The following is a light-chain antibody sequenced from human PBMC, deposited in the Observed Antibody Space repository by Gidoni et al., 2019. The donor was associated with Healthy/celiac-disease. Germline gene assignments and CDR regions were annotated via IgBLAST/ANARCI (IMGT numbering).Light chain of an antibody. Sequence: DIQMTQPPSSLPASVGDRVTITCRASQSISSYFNWYQQKPGKAPKLLIYAASSLQSGVPSRFSGSGSGTDFTLTISSLQPEDFATYYCQQSYSTPRTFXQXTKVEIK. CDR1: QSISSY. V-gene: IGKV1-39*01. CDR2: AAS. CDR3: QQSYSTPRT. J-gene: IGKJ1*01.